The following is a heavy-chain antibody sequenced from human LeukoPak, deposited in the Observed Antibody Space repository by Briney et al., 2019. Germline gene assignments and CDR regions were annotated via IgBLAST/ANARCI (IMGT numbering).Heavy chain of an antibody. J-gene: IGHJ5*02. V-gene: IGHV4-39*07. CDR3: ARELWGYYYDSSGYYNWFDP. Sequence: SETLSLTCTVSSGSISTSNYYWGWVRQPPGKALEWIVNIFYSGSTYCSPSLKSRVTISVDTSKNQFSLKLSSVTAADTAVYYCARELWGYYYDSSGYYNWFDPWGQGTLVTVSS. D-gene: IGHD3-22*01. CDR2: IFYSGST. CDR1: SGSISTSNYY.